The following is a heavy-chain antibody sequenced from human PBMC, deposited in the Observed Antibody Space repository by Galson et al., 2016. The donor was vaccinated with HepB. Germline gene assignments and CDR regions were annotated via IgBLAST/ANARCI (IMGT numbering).Heavy chain of an antibody. CDR1: GGTFTSYA. D-gene: IGHD5-24*01. J-gene: IGHJ6*02. Sequence: SVKVSCKASGGTFTSYAISWVRQAPGQGLEWMGGIIPIFGTSNYAQKFQGRVTITADESTSTAYMELSSLRSEDTAVYYCARVRDGDNHDYYGMDVWGQGTTVTVSS. CDR3: ARVRDGDNHDYYGMDV. CDR2: IIPIFGTS. V-gene: IGHV1-69*13.